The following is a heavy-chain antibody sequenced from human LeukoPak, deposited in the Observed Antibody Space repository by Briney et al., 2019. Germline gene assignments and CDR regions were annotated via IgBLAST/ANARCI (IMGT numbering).Heavy chain of an antibody. D-gene: IGHD3-10*01. V-gene: IGHV3-33*01. J-gene: IGHJ4*02. Sequence: GGSLRLSCAASKFIFSDYGMHWVRQAPGKGLEWVAFIWYDGSDEYYADSVKGRFTISRDNAKNTLYLQMNSLRAEDTAVYYCARDLRFGELLFVWGQGTLVTVSS. CDR3: ARDLRFGELLFV. CDR2: IWYDGSDE. CDR1: KFIFSDYG.